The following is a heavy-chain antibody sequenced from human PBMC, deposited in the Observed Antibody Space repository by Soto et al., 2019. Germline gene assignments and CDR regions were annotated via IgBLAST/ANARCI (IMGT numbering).Heavy chain of an antibody. CDR1: GFGVSHNY. CDR3: ARDRNDLSPGYPAIGGFDP. Sequence: PGGSLRLSCSAGGFGVSHNYVSWVRQATGKGLEWVSNIYTAGDTYYADSVKGRFTVSRDRATNTVFLQMNSLRGDDSAIYYCARDRNDLSPGYPAIGGFDPWGQGTQV. D-gene: IGHD3-9*01. V-gene: IGHV3-66*01. CDR2: IYTAGDT. J-gene: IGHJ5*02.